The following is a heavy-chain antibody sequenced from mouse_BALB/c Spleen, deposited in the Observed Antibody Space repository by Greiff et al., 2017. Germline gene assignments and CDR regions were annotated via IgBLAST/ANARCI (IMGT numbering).Heavy chain of an antibody. Sequence: VQLQQSGPELVKTGASVKISCKASGYTFTDYNMHWVKQSHGKSLEWIGYIYPYNGGTGYNQKFKSKATLTVDNSSSTAYMELRSLTSEDSAVYYCARWPYDYDGYWGQGTTLTVSS. CDR3: ARWPYDYDGY. D-gene: IGHD2-4*01. CDR2: IYPYNGGT. J-gene: IGHJ2*01. CDR1: GYTFTDYN. V-gene: IGHV1S29*02.